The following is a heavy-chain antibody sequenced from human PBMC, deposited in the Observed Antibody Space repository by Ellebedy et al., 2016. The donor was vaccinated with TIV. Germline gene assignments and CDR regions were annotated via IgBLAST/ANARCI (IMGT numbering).Heavy chain of an antibody. CDR2: ISGGGSST. CDR1: GFTFSSFA. V-gene: IGHV3-23*01. CDR3: AKGSSSGFNYDRVGFEY. D-gene: IGHD3-16*01. Sequence: GGSLRLSCAASGFTFSSFAMHWVRQPPGKGLEWLSVISGGGSSTYHADSVKGRFTITRDNSKNTLYLQMNRLRTEDTAVYYCAKGSSSGFNYDRVGFEYWGQGILVTVSS. J-gene: IGHJ4*02.